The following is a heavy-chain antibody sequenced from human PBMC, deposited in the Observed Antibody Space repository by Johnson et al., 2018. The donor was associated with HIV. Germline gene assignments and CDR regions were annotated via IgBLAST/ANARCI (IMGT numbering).Heavy chain of an antibody. CDR3: ARDSVILVDGAFDI. J-gene: IGHJ3*02. D-gene: IGHD2-15*01. V-gene: IGHV3-53*01. CDR2: IYSGGST. Sequence: EQLVESGGGLIQPGGSLRLSCAASGFTVSSNYMSWVRQAPGKGLEWVSVIYSGGSTYYADSVKGRFTISRDNSKNTLYLQMTSLRAEETAVYYCARDSVILVDGAFDIWGQGTMVTVSS. CDR1: GFTVSSNY.